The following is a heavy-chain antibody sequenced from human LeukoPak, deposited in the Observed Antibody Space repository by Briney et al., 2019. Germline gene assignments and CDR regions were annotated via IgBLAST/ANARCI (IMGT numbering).Heavy chain of an antibody. CDR3: ARFYGVPGGWFDP. CDR1: GITISSNH. J-gene: IGHJ5*02. D-gene: IGHD4-17*01. Sequence: GGPLGLSCAASGITISSNHMSWVRQAPGKGLEWVSVIYDGGSTHYADSVKGRFTISRDNSKNTLYLQMNSLRAEDTAVYYCARFYGVPGGWFDPWGQGTLVTVSS. CDR2: IYDGGST. V-gene: IGHV3-66*01.